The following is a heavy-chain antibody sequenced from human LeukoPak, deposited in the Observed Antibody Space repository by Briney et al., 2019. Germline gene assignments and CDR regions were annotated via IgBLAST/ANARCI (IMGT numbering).Heavy chain of an antibody. Sequence: GVALQSSSNGAGCGSTSYCIGWGRRKPGEGVEWRGIIYPGDSDTRYSPSFQGRVTISADTSINTAYLQWSSLKASDSAMYYCARQGAYCGGDCPDDFDIWGQGTMVTVSS. V-gene: IGHV5-51*01. D-gene: IGHD2-21*01. CDR3: ARQGAYCGGDCPDDFDI. CDR2: IYPGDSDT. J-gene: IGHJ3*02. CDR1: GCGSTSYC.